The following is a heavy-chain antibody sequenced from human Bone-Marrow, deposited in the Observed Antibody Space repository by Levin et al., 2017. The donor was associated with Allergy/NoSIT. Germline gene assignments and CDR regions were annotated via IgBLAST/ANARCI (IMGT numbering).Heavy chain of an antibody. V-gene: IGHV4-59*01. D-gene: IGHD1-14*01. J-gene: IGHJ4*02. CDR2: ISYSGTT. CDR1: GGSISPNY. CDR3: ARYRNYNDY. Sequence: SETLSLTCSVSGGSISPNYWTWIRQPPGKGLEWIGYISYSGTTNYNPSLKSRVTISVDTSKNQFSLKLASVTAADTAVYYCARYRNYNDYWGQGTLVIVSS.